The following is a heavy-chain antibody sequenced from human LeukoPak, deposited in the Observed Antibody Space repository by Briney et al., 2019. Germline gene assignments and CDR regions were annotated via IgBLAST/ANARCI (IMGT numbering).Heavy chain of an antibody. CDR2: IKQDGSNK. J-gene: IGHJ1*01. Sequence: GGSLRLSCAASGCTFSGYWMSWVRQAPGKGLEWVANIKQDGSNKYYADSVKGRFTISRDNSKNTLYLQMNSLRAEDTAVYYCAREWGSGTYNFQHWGQGTLVTVSS. D-gene: IGHD3-10*01. CDR3: AREWGSGTYNFQH. V-gene: IGHV3-7*01. CDR1: GCTFSGYW.